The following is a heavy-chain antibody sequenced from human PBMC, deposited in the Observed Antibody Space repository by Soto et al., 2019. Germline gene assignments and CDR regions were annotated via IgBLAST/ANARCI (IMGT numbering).Heavy chain of an antibody. D-gene: IGHD3-22*01. CDR3: AGITMIVVGAYGMDV. Sequence: GAAVKVSCKVSGYTLTELSMHWVRQAPGKGLEWMGGFDPEDAEIIYAQKFQGRVTMTEDTSTDTAYMEMSSMSSEDTAVYYCAGITMIVVGAYGMDVWGQGTPVTVSS. J-gene: IGHJ6*02. CDR1: GYTLTELS. V-gene: IGHV1-24*01. CDR2: FDPEDAEI.